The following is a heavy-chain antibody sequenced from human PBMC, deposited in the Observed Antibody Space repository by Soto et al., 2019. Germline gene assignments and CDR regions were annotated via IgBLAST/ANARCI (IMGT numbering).Heavy chain of an antibody. CDR3: AKVSLGATTITDYYYYGLDV. J-gene: IGHJ6*02. D-gene: IGHD1-26*01. V-gene: IGHV3-23*01. Sequence: PGGSLRLSSPAPGFTFSRSAMSWVRQAPGQGLEWVSAISGGGGSTYYADSVNGRVTSSRDNSKNTLYLQMNSLRAEDTAVYYCAKVSLGATTITDYYYYGLDVWGQGTTVTVSS. CDR2: ISGGGGST. CDR1: GFTFSRSA.